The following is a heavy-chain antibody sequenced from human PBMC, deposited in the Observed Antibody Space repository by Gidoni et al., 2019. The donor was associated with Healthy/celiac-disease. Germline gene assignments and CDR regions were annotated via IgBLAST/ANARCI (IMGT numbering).Heavy chain of an antibody. J-gene: IGHJ4*02. CDR2: IKSKTDGGTT. V-gene: IGHV3-15*01. CDR1: GFTFSNAW. Sequence: EVQLVESGGGLVKPGGSLSLSCAASGFTFSNAWMSWVRQAPGKGLEWVGRIKSKTDGGTTDYAAPVKGRFTISRDDSKNTLYLQMNSLKTEDTAVYYCTTESGYSSSDYWGQGTLVTVSS. D-gene: IGHD6-6*01. CDR3: TTESGYSSSDY.